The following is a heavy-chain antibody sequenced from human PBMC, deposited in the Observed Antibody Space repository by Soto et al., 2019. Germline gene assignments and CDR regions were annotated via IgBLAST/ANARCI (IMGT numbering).Heavy chain of an antibody. V-gene: IGHV4-39*01. CDR3: ARLAPPYSSSWYYFDY. D-gene: IGHD6-13*01. CDR2: IYYSGST. J-gene: IGHJ4*02. Sequence: PSETLSLTCTVSGGSLSSSSYYWGWIRQPPGKGLEWIGSIYYSGSTYYNPSLKSRVTISVDTSKNQFSLKLSSVTAADTAVYYCARLAPPYSSSWYYFDYWGQGTLVTVSS. CDR1: GGSLSSSSYY.